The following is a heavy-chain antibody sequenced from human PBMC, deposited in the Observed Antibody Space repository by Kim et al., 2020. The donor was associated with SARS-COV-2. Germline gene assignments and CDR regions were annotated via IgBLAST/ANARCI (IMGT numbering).Heavy chain of an antibody. CDR2: SYI. Sequence: SYIYYADSAKGRFTISRDNAKSSLFRQMNSLRVEDTGVYYCARFEGYGMDVWGQGTTVTVSS. V-gene: IGHV3-21*01. J-gene: IGHJ6*02. D-gene: IGHD3-9*01. CDR3: ARFEGYGMDV.